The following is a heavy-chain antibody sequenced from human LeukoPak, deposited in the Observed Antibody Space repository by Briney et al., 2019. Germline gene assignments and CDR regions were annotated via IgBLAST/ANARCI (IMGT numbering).Heavy chain of an antibody. Sequence: PGGSLRLSCAASGFNFRGSGMHWARQAPGKGLEWVTFIQYDASQIYYADSVKGRFTISRDNSKNTVYLQMNSLRTEDTAVYFCAREGSRLVIHAFDIWGQGTMVTVSS. V-gene: IGHV3-30*02. J-gene: IGHJ3*02. CDR3: AREGSRLVIHAFDI. CDR1: GFNFRGSG. D-gene: IGHD2-21*01. CDR2: IQYDASQI.